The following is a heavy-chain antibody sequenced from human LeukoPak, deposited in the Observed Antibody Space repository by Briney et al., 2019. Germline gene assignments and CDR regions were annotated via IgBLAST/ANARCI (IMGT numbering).Heavy chain of an antibody. CDR3: ARNYYDSSGYYSFDY. D-gene: IGHD3-22*01. Sequence: GGSLRLSCVASGFTFSDYYMSWIRQAPGKGLEWVSYISSSGSTKYYADSVKGRFTISRDNSKNTLYLQMNSLRAEDTAVYYCARNYYDSSGYYSFDYWGQGTLVTVSS. CDR1: GFTFSDYY. J-gene: IGHJ4*02. V-gene: IGHV3-11*01. CDR2: ISSSGSTK.